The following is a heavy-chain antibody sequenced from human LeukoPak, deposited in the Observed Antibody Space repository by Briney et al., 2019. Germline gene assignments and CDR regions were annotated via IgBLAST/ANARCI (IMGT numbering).Heavy chain of an antibody. Sequence: SETLSLTCTVSGGSISSYYWSWIRQPPGKGLEWIGYIYYSGSTNYNPSLKSRVTISVDTSKNQFSLKLSSVTAADTAVYYCARDQSGYDPPHYYYYYGMDVWGQGTTVTVSS. V-gene: IGHV4-59*12. CDR2: IYYSGST. J-gene: IGHJ6*02. CDR3: ARDQSGYDPPHYYYYYGMDV. CDR1: GGSISSYY. D-gene: IGHD5-12*01.